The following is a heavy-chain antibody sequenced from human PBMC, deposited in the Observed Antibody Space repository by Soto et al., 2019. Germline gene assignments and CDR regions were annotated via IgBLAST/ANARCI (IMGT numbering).Heavy chain of an antibody. J-gene: IGHJ4*02. CDR3: ASALSSYDILTGYSHLDY. CDR1: GYSFTSYW. V-gene: IGHV5-51*01. CDR2: IYPCDSDT. Sequence: GQSLKISCKGSGYSFTSYWIGWVRQMPGKGLEWMGIIYPCDSDTRYSPSFQGQVTISADKSISTAYLQWSSLKASDTAMYYCASALSSYDILTGYSHLDYCGQGTLLAVSS. D-gene: IGHD3-9*01.